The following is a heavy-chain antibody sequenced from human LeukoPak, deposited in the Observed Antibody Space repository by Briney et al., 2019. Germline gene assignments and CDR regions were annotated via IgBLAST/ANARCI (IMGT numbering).Heavy chain of an antibody. CDR2: IVVGSGNT. J-gene: IGHJ3*02. Sequence: SVKVSCKASGFTFTSSAMQWVRQARGQRLEWIGWIVVGSGNTNYAQKFQERVTITRDMSTSTAYMELSSLRSEDTAVYYCARDPQLSNAFDIWGQGTMVTVSS. D-gene: IGHD2-15*01. CDR3: ARDPQLSNAFDI. V-gene: IGHV1-58*02. CDR1: GFTFTSSA.